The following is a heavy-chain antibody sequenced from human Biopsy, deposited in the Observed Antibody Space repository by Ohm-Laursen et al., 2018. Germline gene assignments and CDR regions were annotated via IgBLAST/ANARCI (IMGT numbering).Heavy chain of an antibody. J-gene: IGHJ5*02. CDR1: GDSFTSYA. Sequence: SVKVSCKASGDSFTSYAIGWVRQAPGQGLEWMGGIIPIPNVATYAQKFQGRITITADESTSTAYKELNSLTFDDTAVYFCARGEGSSWFDPWGHGTLVTVSS. D-gene: IGHD1-26*01. CDR2: IIPIPNVA. CDR3: ARGEGSSWFDP. V-gene: IGHV1-69*10.